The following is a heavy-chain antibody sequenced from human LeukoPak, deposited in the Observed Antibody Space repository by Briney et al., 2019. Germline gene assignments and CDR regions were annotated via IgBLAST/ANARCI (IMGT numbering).Heavy chain of an antibody. J-gene: IGHJ4*02. Sequence: SETLSLTCTVSGGSISSGDYYWSWIRQPPGKGLEWIGVVYRTGNAYYNPSLKSRVTISIDTSKNQFSLNLTSVTAADTAVYYCAREDGSSNYVIDYWGQGTLVTVSS. CDR1: GGSISSGDYY. D-gene: IGHD4-11*01. V-gene: IGHV4-30-4*08. CDR3: AREDGSSNYVIDY. CDR2: VYRTGNA.